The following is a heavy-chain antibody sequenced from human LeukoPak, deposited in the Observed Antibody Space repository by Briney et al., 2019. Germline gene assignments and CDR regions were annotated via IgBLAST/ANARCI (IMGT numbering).Heavy chain of an antibody. Sequence: PGGSLRLSCAASGFTFSSYAMHWVRQAPGKGLEWVAVISYDGSNKYYADSVKGRFTISRDNSKNTLYLQMNSLRAEDTAVYYCARGPLNWGYYYGMDVWGQGTTVTVSS. D-gene: IGHD7-27*01. CDR2: ISYDGSNK. CDR3: ARGPLNWGYYYGMDV. CDR1: GFTFSSYA. V-gene: IGHV3-30-3*01. J-gene: IGHJ6*02.